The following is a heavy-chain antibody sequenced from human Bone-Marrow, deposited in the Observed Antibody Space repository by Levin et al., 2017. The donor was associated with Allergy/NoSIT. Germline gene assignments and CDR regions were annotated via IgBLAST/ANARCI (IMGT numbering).Heavy chain of an antibody. Sequence: GGSLRLSCAASGFTFNSYDMHWVRQVTGKGLEWVSGIGTAGDTYYPDSVKGRFTISRDSAKNSLYLQMNSLRAGDTAVYYCVRGEKRMAPERRAPTQYYFYYGLDVWGQGTTVTVSS. CDR1: GFTFNSYD. V-gene: IGHV3-13*01. CDR3: VRGEKRMAPERRAPTQYYFYYGLDV. CDR2: IGTAGDT. J-gene: IGHJ6*02. D-gene: IGHD1-1*01.